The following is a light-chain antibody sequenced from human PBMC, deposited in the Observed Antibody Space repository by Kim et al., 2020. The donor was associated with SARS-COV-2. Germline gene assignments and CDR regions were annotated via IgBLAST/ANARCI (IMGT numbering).Light chain of an antibody. Sequence: EIVLTQSPGTLSLSPGERATLSCRASQSVSSSYLAWYQQKPGQAPRLLIYRASSRATGIPDRFSGSGSGTDFTLTISRLEPEEFAVYYCQQYSNSRTFGQGTKVDI. J-gene: IGKJ1*01. CDR2: RAS. V-gene: IGKV3-20*01. CDR1: QSVSSSY. CDR3: QQYSNSRT.